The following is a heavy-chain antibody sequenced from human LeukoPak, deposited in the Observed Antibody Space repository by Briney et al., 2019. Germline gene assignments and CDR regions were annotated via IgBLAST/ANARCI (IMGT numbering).Heavy chain of an antibody. Sequence: SETLSLTCTVSGVSIISSNYYWGWFRQPPGKGLEWIASVFYTGSTRHNPSLKSRVTISVDTSKNEFSLNLSSVTAGDTAVYYCARRLGSSADGILKYYFDYWGQGTLVTVSS. V-gene: IGHV4-39*01. CDR1: GVSIISSNYY. J-gene: IGHJ4*02. CDR2: VFYTGST. D-gene: IGHD6-13*01. CDR3: ARRLGSSADGILKYYFDY.